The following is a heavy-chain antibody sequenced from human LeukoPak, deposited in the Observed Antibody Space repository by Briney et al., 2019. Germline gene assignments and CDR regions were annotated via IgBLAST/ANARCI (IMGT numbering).Heavy chain of an antibody. Sequence: ASVKASCKASGYTFTGYYMHWVRRAPGQGLEWMGWINPNSGGTNYAQKFQGRVTMTRDTSISTAYMELSRLRSDDTAVYYCAREDPGYSVDYWGQGTLVTVSS. CDR1: GYTFTGYY. D-gene: IGHD2-15*01. CDR3: AREDPGYSVDY. V-gene: IGHV1-2*02. J-gene: IGHJ4*02. CDR2: INPNSGGT.